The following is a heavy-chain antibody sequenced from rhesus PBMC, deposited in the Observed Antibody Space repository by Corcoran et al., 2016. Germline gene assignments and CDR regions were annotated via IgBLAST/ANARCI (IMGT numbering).Heavy chain of an antibody. V-gene: IGHV4-80*01. CDR1: GASISISW. J-gene: IGHJ3*01. CDR2: INGSVGDT. D-gene: IGHD1-20*01. Sequence: QVQLQESGPGLVKPLETLSLTCAFSGASISISWRPLIRQPPGKGLEWLGEINGSVGDTDYSPSLKSRVTISIDTSKNQLSLKLTSVTAADTAVYFCAKMVSSWNNPAFDFWGQGLRVTVSS. CDR3: AKMVSSWNNPAFDF.